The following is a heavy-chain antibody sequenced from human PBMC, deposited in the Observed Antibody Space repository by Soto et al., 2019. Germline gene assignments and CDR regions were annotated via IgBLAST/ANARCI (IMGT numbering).Heavy chain of an antibody. J-gene: IGHJ4*02. CDR1: GGSITSSSSY. CDR3: ARHLTYSGSYYFDS. V-gene: IGHV4-39*01. D-gene: IGHD1-26*01. CDR2: MFYTGNT. Sequence: PSETLSLTCSVSGGSITSSSSYWGWIRQPPGKGLEWIGSMFYTGNTYSNPSLRSRVTISVDKSKNQFSLKLSSVTAADTAVYFCARHLTYSGSYYFDSWGQGTLVTAPQ.